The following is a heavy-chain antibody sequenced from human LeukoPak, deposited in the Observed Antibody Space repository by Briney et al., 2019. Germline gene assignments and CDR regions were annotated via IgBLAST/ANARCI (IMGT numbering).Heavy chain of an antibody. D-gene: IGHD6-19*01. J-gene: IGHJ4*02. Sequence: PGGSLRLSCAASGFTFSSYSMNWVRQAPGKGLEWVSSISSSSYIYYADSVKGRLTISRDNAKNSLYLQMNSLRAEDTAVYYCARVRSGWYLDYWGQGTLVTVSS. CDR1: GFTFSSYS. CDR3: ARVRSGWYLDY. CDR2: ISSSSYI. V-gene: IGHV3-21*01.